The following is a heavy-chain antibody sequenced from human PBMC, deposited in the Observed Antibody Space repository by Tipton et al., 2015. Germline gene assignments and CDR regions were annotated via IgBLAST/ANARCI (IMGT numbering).Heavy chain of an antibody. V-gene: IGHV4-31*03. J-gene: IGHJ4*02. CDR3: ARVKVATMLYYFDY. D-gene: IGHD5-12*01. Sequence: TLSLTCTVSGGSISSSSYYWGWIRQHPGKGLEWIGYIYYSGNTYYNPSLKSRVTISVDTSKSQFSLKLTSVTAADTAAYYCARVKVATMLYYFDYWGQGTLVTVSS. CDR2: IYYSGNT. CDR1: GGSISSSSYY.